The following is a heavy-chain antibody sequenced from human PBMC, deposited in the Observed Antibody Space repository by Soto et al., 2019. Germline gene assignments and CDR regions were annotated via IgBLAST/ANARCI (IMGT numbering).Heavy chain of an antibody. CDR3: ASCYGDYEFPCEY. CDR2: ISSTSNIA. Sequence: EVQLVESGGGLVQPGGSLRLSCEGSGFTFTDYSMLWVGQAPGKGLEWVSYISSTSNIAFYVDSVEGRFTTSRDNAKNSLYLQRNSLKDEDTAVYYCASCYGDYEFPCEYWGQGTLVTVSS. J-gene: IGHJ4*02. D-gene: IGHD4-17*01. CDR1: GFTFTDYS. V-gene: IGHV3-48*02.